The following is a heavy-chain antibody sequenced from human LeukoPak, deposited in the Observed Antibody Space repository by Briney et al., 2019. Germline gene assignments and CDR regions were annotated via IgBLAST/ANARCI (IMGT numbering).Heavy chain of an antibody. V-gene: IGHV1-69*05. CDR2: IIPIFGTA. D-gene: IGHD3-22*01. CDR3: ASIYYYDSSAQYFQH. J-gene: IGHJ1*01. Sequence: PVKVSCKASGGTFSSYAISWVRQAPGQGLEWMGGIIPIFGTANYAQKFQGRVTITTDESTSTAYMELSSLRSEDTAVYYCASIYYYDSSAQYFQHWGQGTLVTVSS. CDR1: GGTFSSYA.